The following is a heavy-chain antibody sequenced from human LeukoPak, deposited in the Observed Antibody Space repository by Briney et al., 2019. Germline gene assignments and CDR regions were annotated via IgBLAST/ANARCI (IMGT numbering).Heavy chain of an antibody. V-gene: IGHV3-33*08. J-gene: IGHJ6*02. Sequence: SPRLSSAASGFTFSSYSMNWVPRAPGKGLGWVAVIWYDGSNKYYADSVKGRFTISRDNYKTTLYLQMNSRRAEDTAVYYCARGVQGTVWSLDYYYGMDVWGQGTTVTVS. CDR3: ARGVQGTVWSLDYYYGMDV. CDR1: GFTFSSYS. D-gene: IGHD3-3*01. CDR2: IWYDGSNK.